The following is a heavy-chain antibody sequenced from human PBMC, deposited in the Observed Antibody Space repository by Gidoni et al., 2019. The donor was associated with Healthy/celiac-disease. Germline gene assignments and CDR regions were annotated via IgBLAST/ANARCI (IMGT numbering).Heavy chain of an antibody. V-gene: IGHV3-23*01. J-gene: IGHJ4*02. CDR3: AKDWAQSPDYYFDY. CDR2: ISSSGGST. Sequence: EVQLLESGGGLVQPGGSLRLSCAASGFPFSGYAMSWVRQAPGNGLEWVSAISSSGGSTYYADSVKGRFTISRDNSKNTLYLQMNSLRAEDTAVYYCAKDWAQSPDYYFDYWGQGTLVTVSS. D-gene: IGHD3-16*01. CDR1: GFPFSGYA.